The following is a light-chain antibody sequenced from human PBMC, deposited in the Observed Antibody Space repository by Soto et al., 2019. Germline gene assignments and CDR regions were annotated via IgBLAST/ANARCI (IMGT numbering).Light chain of an antibody. CDR3: QQYGTSPLT. V-gene: IGKV3-20*01. Sequence: EIVLTQSPGTLSLSPGERAVLSCRASQSVSSSYLAWYQQKPGQAPRLLIYGASSRATGIPDRFSGGGSGTDFTLIITRLEHEDFAVYYCQQYGTSPLTFGGGTKADIK. J-gene: IGKJ4*01. CDR2: GAS. CDR1: QSVSSSY.